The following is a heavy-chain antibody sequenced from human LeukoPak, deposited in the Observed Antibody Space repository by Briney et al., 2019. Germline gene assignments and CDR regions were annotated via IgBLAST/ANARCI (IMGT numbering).Heavy chain of an antibody. CDR3: ARGEYSSSWYFVDYFDY. J-gene: IGHJ4*02. D-gene: IGHD6-13*01. Sequence: PSETLSLTCGVYGGSFSDYYWSWLRQPPGKGLEWIGEINHSGSTNYNPSLKSRVTISVDTSKNQFSLKVNSVTAADTAVYYCARGEYSSSWYFVDYFDYWGQGTLVTVSS. CDR1: GGSFSDYY. V-gene: IGHV4-34*01. CDR2: INHSGST.